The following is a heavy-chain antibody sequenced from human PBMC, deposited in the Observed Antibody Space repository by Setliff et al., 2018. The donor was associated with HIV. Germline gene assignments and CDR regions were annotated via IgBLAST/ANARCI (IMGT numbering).Heavy chain of an antibody. J-gene: IGHJ4*02. CDR3: TRDMSLQIYGPIDY. CDR1: GFSFADYA. CDR2: IKSKTYGGET. D-gene: IGHD3-10*01. Sequence: PGGSLRLSCATSGFSFADYAMGWVRQAPGKGLEWVGFIKSKTYGGETFYPASVKGRFTISRDDSKSIMFLQMDSLKSEDTAVYYCTRDMSLQIYGPIDYWGQGTLVTVSS. V-gene: IGHV3-49*04.